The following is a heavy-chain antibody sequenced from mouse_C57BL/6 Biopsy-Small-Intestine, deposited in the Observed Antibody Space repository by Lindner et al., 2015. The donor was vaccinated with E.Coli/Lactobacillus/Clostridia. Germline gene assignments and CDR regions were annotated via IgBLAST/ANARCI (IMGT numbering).Heavy chain of an antibody. V-gene: IGHV1-66*01. D-gene: IGHD2-4*01. J-gene: IGHJ3*01. Sequence: VQLQESGPELVKPGASMKISCKASGYSFTSYYIHWVKQRPGQGLERIGWIYPGSGNTKYNEKFKGKATLTADTSSSTAYMQLSSLTSEDSAVYYCARGDYDWFAYWGQGTLVTVSA. CDR1: GYSFTSYY. CDR3: ARGDYDWFAY. CDR2: IYPGSGNT.